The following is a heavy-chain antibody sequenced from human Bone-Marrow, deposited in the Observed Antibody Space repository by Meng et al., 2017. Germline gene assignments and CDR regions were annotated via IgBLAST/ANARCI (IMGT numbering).Heavy chain of an antibody. Sequence: QAQLVQAGAEAKKSGASVKVSCTASVYSFTSYAVHWVRQAPGQRLEWMGWINADNGKTKYSQTFQGRVTITRDTSASTAYMELRSLRSEDTAVYYCARRTAVSGMTFDYWGQGTLVTVSS. CDR2: INADNGKT. CDR1: VYSFTSYA. J-gene: IGHJ4*02. D-gene: IGHD4-17*01. V-gene: IGHV1-3*01. CDR3: ARRTAVSGMTFDY.